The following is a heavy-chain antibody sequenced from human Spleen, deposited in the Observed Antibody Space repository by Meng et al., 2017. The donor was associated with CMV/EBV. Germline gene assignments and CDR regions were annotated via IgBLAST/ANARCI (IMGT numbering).Heavy chain of an antibody. CDR3: VTDDLCSGGDCSVGY. CDR1: GYRFASYG. J-gene: IGHJ4*02. V-gene: IGHV1-18*01. Sequence: ASVKVSCKASGYRFASYGFSWVRQAPGQGLEWMGWISAYNGNTNYAQKFQGRVTMTTDTSTSTAYMELRSLRSEDTAVYYYVTDDLCSGGDCSVGYWGQGTLVTVSS. CDR2: ISAYNGNT. D-gene: IGHD2-21*02.